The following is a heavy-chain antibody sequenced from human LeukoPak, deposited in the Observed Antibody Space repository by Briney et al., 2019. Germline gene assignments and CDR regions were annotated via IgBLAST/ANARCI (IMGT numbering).Heavy chain of an antibody. Sequence: PGGSLRLSCAASGFTFSSYSMNWVRQAPGKGLVWVSRIRSDGSNTNYADSVKGRFTISRDNAKNTLYLQMNSLRAEDTALYYCARGGDYPFDYWGQGTLVTVSS. J-gene: IGHJ4*02. CDR3: ARGGDYPFDY. CDR2: IRSDGSNT. V-gene: IGHV3-74*01. CDR1: GFTFSSYS. D-gene: IGHD4-17*01.